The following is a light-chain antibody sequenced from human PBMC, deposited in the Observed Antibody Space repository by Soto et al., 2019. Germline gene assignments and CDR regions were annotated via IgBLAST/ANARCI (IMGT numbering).Light chain of an antibody. J-gene: IGKJ5*01. Sequence: DIQMTHSPSSLSAYLGDRVTITFRASQGISNYLAWYQQKPGRLPKLLLFGASTLQSGVPARFSGSGSGTDFTLTISSLQPEDFATYYCQQSYSTPRITFGQGTRLEIK. CDR1: QGISNY. CDR3: QQSYSTPRIT. V-gene: IGKV1-27*01. CDR2: GAS.